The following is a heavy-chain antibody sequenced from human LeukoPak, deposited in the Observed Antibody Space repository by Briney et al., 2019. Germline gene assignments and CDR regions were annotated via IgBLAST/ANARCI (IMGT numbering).Heavy chain of an antibody. CDR2: IKSKTDGGTT. CDR3: TTPMQWLPLGY. CDR1: GFTFSSYD. Sequence: SGGSLRLSCAASGFTFSSYDMSWVRQAPGKGLEWVGRIKSKTDGGTTDYAAPVKGRFTISRDDSRNTLYLQMNSLKTEDTAVYYCTTPMQWLPLGYWGQGTLVTVSS. J-gene: IGHJ4*02. D-gene: IGHD6-19*01. V-gene: IGHV3-15*01.